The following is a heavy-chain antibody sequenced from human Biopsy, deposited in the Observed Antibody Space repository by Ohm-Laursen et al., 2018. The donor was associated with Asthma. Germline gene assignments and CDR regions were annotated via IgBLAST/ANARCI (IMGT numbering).Heavy chain of an antibody. J-gene: IGHJ1*01. V-gene: IGHV3-7*01. D-gene: IGHD3-3*02. CDR3: ARTFHFWSPYHAEHYQL. CDR1: GFTFGDYW. CDR2: IKHDGTEK. Sequence: GSLRLSCSASGFTFGDYWMGWVRQVPGKGLEWVANIKHDGTEKNHVDSLKGRFTISRDNAKNSLYLQMNSLRAEDTAVYYCARTFHFWSPYHAEHYQLWGQGTLVTVP.